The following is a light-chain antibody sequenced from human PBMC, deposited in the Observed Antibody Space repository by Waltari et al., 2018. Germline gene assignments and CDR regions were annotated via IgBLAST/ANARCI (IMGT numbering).Light chain of an antibody. J-gene: IGKJ2*01. Sequence: EVVLTQSPGTLSLSPGERATLSCRASQSVSRSRIAWYLHRPGPAPRLLIYGASDRATGIPDRFSGSGSGTDFSLTISRVEPEDFAVYYCQQFGSSVMYTFGQGTKLEIK. V-gene: IGKV3-20*01. CDR1: QSVSRSR. CDR2: GAS. CDR3: QQFGSSVMYT.